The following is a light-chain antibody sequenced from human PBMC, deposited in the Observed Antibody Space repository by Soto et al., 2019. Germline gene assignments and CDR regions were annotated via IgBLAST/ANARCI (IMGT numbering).Light chain of an antibody. Sequence: DSQMTQSPSTLSASVGDRVTITCRASQTMSTWLAWYQQKPGKAPKLLIYDVSSLRSGVPSRFSGSGSGTEFTLTINSLQPDDFATYYCQRYDGYFGQGTKLEIK. J-gene: IGKJ2*01. CDR2: DVS. CDR1: QTMSTW. V-gene: IGKV1-5*01. CDR3: QRYDGY.